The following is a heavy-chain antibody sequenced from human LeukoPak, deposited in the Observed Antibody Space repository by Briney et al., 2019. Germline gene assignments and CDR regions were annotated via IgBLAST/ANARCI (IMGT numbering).Heavy chain of an antibody. V-gene: IGHV1-2*02. D-gene: IGHD3-22*01. J-gene: IGHJ3*01. CDR3: ARYYYDTSSVFDV. CDR1: GYTFIDYY. CDR2: INPNSGGT. Sequence: GASVKVSCKASGYTFIDYYMHWVRQAPGQGLEWMGWINPNSGGTNYAQKFQGRVTMTRDTSISTAYMELSRLRSDDTAVYYCARYYYDTSSVFDVWGQGTRVTVSS.